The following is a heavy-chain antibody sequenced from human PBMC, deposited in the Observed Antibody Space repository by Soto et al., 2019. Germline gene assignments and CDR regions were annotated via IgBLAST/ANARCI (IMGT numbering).Heavy chain of an antibody. D-gene: IGHD5-12*01. V-gene: IGHV4-59*01. CDR1: GGSISSYY. CDR2: IYYSGST. CDR3: ARYGATTTYYYYYYMDV. J-gene: IGHJ6*03. Sequence: SETLSLTCTVSGGSISSYYWSWIRQPPGKGLEWIGYIYYSGSTNYNPSLKSRVTISVDTSKNQFSLKLSSVTAADTAVYYCARYGATTTYYYYYYMDVWGKGTTVTVSS.